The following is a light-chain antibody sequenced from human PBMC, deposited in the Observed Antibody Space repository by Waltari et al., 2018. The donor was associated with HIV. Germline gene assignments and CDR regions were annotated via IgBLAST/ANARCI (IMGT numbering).Light chain of an antibody. CDR3: QQYYKWPRT. J-gene: IGKJ1*01. CDR1: QTVSSN. Sequence: EIVMTQSPATLSVSPGERATLSCRASQTVSSNLAWYQQKPGQAPRLLIHGASSRATGAPARFSGSGSGTEFTLTISSLQSEDFAVYYCQQYYKWPRTFGQGTKVEIK. CDR2: GAS. V-gene: IGKV3-15*01.